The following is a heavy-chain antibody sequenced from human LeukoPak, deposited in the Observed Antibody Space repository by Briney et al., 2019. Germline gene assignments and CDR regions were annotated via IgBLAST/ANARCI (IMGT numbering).Heavy chain of an antibody. CDR3: AREEGRYCSSTSCLPFDP. V-gene: IGHV4-4*07. Sequence: PSETLSLTCTVSGGSISSYYWSWIRQPAGKGLEWIGRIYTSGSTNYNPSLKSRVTMSVDTSKNQFFLKLSSVTAADTAVYYCAREEGRYCSSTSCLPFDPWGQGTLVTVSS. J-gene: IGHJ5*02. CDR1: GGSISSYY. CDR2: IYTSGST. D-gene: IGHD2-2*01.